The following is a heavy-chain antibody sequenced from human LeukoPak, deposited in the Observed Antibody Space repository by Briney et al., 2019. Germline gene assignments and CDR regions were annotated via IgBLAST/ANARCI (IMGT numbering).Heavy chain of an antibody. Sequence: SETLSLTCTVSGGSISSGDYYWSWIRQPPGKGLEWIGYIYYSGSTYYNPSLKSRVTISVDTSKNQFSLKLSSVTAADTAVYYCARVRYCSSTSWYTYYYYLDVWGKGTTVTVSS. J-gene: IGHJ6*03. CDR1: GGSISSGDYY. CDR3: ARVRYCSSTSWYTYYYYLDV. V-gene: IGHV4-30-4*08. D-gene: IGHD2-2*02. CDR2: IYYSGST.